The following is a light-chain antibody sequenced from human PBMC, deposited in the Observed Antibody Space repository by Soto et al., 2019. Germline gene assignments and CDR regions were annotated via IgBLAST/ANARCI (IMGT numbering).Light chain of an antibody. V-gene: IGLV1-40*01. Sequence: QSVLTQPPSXXXAXXXXXXISCTGSSSDIGAGYDVHWYQQLPGTAPKLLIYGNSNRPSGVPDRFSGSKSGTSASLAITGLQAEDEADYYCQSYDSSLSVVVFGGGTKLTVL. CDR2: GNS. CDR1: SSDIGAGYD. CDR3: QSYDSSLSVVV. J-gene: IGLJ2*01.